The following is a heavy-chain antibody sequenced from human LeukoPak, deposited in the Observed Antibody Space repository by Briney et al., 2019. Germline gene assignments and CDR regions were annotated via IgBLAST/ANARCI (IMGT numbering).Heavy chain of an antibody. CDR1: GYTFTSYG. CDR3: ARGIYSPSMGGYYPDALY. V-gene: IGHV1-8*02. J-gene: IGHJ4*02. CDR2: MNPNSGNT. D-gene: IGHD3-22*01. Sequence: ASVKVSCKASGYTFTSYGISWVRQAPGQGLEWMGWMNPNSGNTGYAQKFQGRVTMTRNTSISTAYMELSSLRSEDTAVYYCARGIYSPSMGGYYPDALYWGQGTLVTVSS.